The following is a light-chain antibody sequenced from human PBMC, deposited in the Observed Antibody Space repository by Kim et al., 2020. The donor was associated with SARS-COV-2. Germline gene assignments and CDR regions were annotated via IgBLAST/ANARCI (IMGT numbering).Light chain of an antibody. CDR3: NSRDSSGNHVV. CDR2: GKN. CDR1: SLRSYY. V-gene: IGLV3-19*01. Sequence: ALGQTVRITCQGDSLRSYYASWYQQKPGQAPVLVIYGKNDRPSGIPDRFSGSSSGNTASLTITGAQAEDEADYYCNSRDSSGNHVVFGGGTQLTVL. J-gene: IGLJ2*01.